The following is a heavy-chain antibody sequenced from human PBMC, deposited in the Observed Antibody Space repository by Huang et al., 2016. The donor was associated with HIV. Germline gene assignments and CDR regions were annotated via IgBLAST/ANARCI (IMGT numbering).Heavy chain of an antibody. D-gene: IGHD1-1*01. V-gene: IGHV5-51*01. J-gene: IGHJ4*02. CDR2: SYPGDYDT. CDR3: ARLSTTWYFDY. Sequence: EVQLVQSGAEVKKPGESLKISCKGSGYSFTSYWIGWVRQMPGKGLEGMGSSYPGDYDTRYSPSFQGQVTISADKAISTAYLQWSSLKASDTAMYYCARLSTTWYFDYWGQGTLVTVSS. CDR1: GYSFTSYW.